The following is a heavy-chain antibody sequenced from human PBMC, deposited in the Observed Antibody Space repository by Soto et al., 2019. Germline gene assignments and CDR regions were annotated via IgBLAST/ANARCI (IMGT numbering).Heavy chain of an antibody. J-gene: IGHJ4*02. D-gene: IGHD3-16*01. CDR2: IYSGGST. V-gene: IGHV3-53*01. Sequence: LRLACAASGFTVSSNYMSWVRQAPGKGLEWVSVIYSGGSTYYADSVKGRFTISRDNSKNTLYLQMNSLRAEETAVYYCATRFNKESDYWGQGTLVPGSS. CDR1: GFTVSSNY. CDR3: ATRFNKESDY.